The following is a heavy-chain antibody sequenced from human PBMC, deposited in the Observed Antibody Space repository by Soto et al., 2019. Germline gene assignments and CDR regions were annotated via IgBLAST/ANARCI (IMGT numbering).Heavy chain of an antibody. V-gene: IGHV3-23*01. CDR1: GFSFNTYA. J-gene: IGHJ4*02. Sequence: GGSLRLSCAASGFSFNTYAMSWVRQAPGKGLEWVSAVSGSGSDTYYADSVKGRFTISRDNSKNTLSLQMNSLTVEDTAVYYCAKAGSGWPSYYFDYWGQGALVTAPQ. D-gene: IGHD6-19*01. CDR3: AKAGSGWPSYYFDY. CDR2: VSGSGSDT.